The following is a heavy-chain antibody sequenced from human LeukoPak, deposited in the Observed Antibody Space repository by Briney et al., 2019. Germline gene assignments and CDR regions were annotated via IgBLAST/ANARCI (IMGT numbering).Heavy chain of an antibody. D-gene: IGHD4-23*01. Sequence: ASVKVSCKPSGGTFSSYAISWVRQAPGQGLEWMGRIIPILGIANYAQKFQGRVTITADKSTSTAYMELSSLRSEDTAVYYCARGPDYGGKTPQGLYYYYYYMDVWGKGTTVTVSS. J-gene: IGHJ6*03. CDR2: IIPILGIA. V-gene: IGHV1-69*04. CDR3: ARGPDYGGKTPQGLYYYYYYMDV. CDR1: GGTFSSYA.